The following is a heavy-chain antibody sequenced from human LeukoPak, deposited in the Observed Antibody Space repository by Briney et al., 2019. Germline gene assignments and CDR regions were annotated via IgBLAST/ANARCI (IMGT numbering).Heavy chain of an antibody. Sequence: GGSLRLSCAASGFTFSSYAMSWVRQAPGKGLEWVSAISGSGGSTYYADSVKGRFTISRDNSKNTLYLQMNSLRAEDTALYYCARSVPGGPYYYDSSGYPYWGQGTLVTVSS. D-gene: IGHD3-22*01. CDR2: ISGSGGST. J-gene: IGHJ4*02. CDR1: GFTFSSYA. CDR3: ARSVPGGPYYYDSSGYPY. V-gene: IGHV3-23*01.